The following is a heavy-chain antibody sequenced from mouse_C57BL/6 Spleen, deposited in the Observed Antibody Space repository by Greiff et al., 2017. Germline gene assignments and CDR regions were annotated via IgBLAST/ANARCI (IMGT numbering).Heavy chain of an antibody. CDR1: GYTFTSYW. V-gene: IGHV1-69*01. CDR3: ESRGYYSNYVAMDY. J-gene: IGHJ4*01. CDR2: LDPSDSYT. Sequence: QVQLQQPGAELVMPGASVKLSCKASGYTFTSYWMHWVKQRPGQGLEWIGELDPSDSYTNYNQKFKGKSTLTVDKSSSTAYMQLSSLTSEDSAVYYCESRGYYSNYVAMDYWGQGTSVTVSS. D-gene: IGHD2-5*01.